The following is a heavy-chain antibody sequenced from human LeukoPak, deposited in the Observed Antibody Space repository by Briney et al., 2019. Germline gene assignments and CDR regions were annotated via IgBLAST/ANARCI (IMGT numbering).Heavy chain of an antibody. CDR2: INPNSGGT. CDR1: GYTFTGYY. D-gene: IGHD3-10*01. CDR3: ARDSRFGEYHFDY. V-gene: IGHV1-2*02. J-gene: IGHJ4*02. Sequence: ASVKVSCKASGYTFTGYYMYWVRQAPGQGLEWIGWINPNSGGTNYAQKFQGRVTMTRDTSISTAYMELSRLRSDDTAVYYCARDSRFGEYHFDYWGQGTLVTVSS.